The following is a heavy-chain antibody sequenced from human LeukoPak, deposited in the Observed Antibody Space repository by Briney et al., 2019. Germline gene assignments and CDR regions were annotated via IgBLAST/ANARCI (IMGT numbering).Heavy chain of an antibody. CDR2: IYYSGST. J-gene: IGHJ3*02. CDR1: GGSISSSSYN. CDR3: ARYKGSDAFDI. Sequence: SETLSLTCTVSGGSISSSSYNWGWIRQPPGEGLEWIGIIYYSGSTYYNPSLKSRVTISVDTSKNQFSLRLSSVTAADTAVYYCARYKGSDAFDIWGQGTMVTVSS. D-gene: IGHD2-2*02. V-gene: IGHV4-39*01.